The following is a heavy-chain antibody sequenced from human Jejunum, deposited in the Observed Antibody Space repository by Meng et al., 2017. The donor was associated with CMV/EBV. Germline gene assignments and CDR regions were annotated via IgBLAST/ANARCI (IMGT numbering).Heavy chain of an antibody. V-gene: IGHV4-4*07. Sequence: GHLEESGPGLLRPSETLSRTCSVSGGSLTNYYWNWIRQNAGKGLEWIGRIYTNGRAIYHPSLVSRVTISEDTSKNQFSLRLTFVTAADTAVYYCARSGYYYDTTGYSPFDYWGQGALVTVSS. CDR2: IYTNGRA. J-gene: IGHJ4*02. CDR3: ARSGYYYDTTGYSPFDY. CDR1: GGSLTNYY. D-gene: IGHD3-22*01.